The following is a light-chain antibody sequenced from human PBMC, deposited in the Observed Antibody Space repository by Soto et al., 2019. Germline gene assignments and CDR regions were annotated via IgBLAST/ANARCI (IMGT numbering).Light chain of an antibody. CDR2: KAS. CDR3: QHYNSYSEA. V-gene: IGKV1-5*03. J-gene: IGKJ1*01. CDR1: QSISRD. Sequence: DIQMTQSPFSLSASVCDRVTITCRASQSISRDLNWYQQKPGKAPKLLIYKASSLESGVPSRFSGSGSGTEFTLTIRSLQPEDFATYYCQHYNSYSEAFGQGTKVDIK.